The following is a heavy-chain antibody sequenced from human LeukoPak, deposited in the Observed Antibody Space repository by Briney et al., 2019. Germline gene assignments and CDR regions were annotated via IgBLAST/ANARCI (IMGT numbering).Heavy chain of an antibody. D-gene: IGHD6-13*01. J-gene: IGHJ4*02. CDR3: ARDLRAAAGPFDY. CDR1: GFTFSSYS. Sequence: GGSLRLSCAASGFTFSSYSMNWVRQAPGKGLEWVSSISSSSSYIYYADSVKGRFTISRDNAKNSLYLQMNSLRAEDTAVYYCARDLRAAAGPFDYWGQGTLVTVSS. CDR2: ISSSSSYI. V-gene: IGHV3-21*01.